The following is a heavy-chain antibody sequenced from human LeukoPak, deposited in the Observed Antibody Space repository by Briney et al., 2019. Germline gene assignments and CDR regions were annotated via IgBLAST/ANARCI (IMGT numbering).Heavy chain of an antibody. CDR1: GGSFSGYY. D-gene: IGHD3-10*01. J-gene: IGHJ4*02. CDR2: IYYSVST. V-gene: IGHV4-59*01. Sequence: SETLSLTCAVYGGSFSGYYWSWIRHPPGKGLGWIGYIYYSVSTNYNPSLKSRVTISVDTSKNQFSLKLSSVTAADTAVYYCARRYGSGSYGTIDYWGQGTLVTVSS. CDR3: ARRYGSGSYGTIDY.